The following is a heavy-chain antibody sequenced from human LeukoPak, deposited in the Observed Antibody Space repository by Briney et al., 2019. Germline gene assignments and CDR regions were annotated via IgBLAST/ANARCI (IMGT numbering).Heavy chain of an antibody. CDR3: ARPSRGSTPDY. CDR2: IKQDGSEK. D-gene: IGHD1-26*01. CDR1: RFTFNNYW. Sequence: GGSLRLSCAASRFTFNNYWMSWVRQVPGKGLECVANIKQDGSEKFYVDSVKGRFTISRDNAKNSLYLQMNSLRAEDTAVYYCARPSRGSTPDYWGQGTLVTVSS. V-gene: IGHV3-7*04. J-gene: IGHJ4*02.